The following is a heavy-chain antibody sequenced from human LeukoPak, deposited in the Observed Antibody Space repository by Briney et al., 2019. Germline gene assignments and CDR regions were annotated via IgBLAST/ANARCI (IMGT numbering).Heavy chain of an antibody. CDR3: ARQISDYYYYYIDV. CDR1: GGSISSSHYY. D-gene: IGHD3-10*01. V-gene: IGHV4-39*01. CDR2: IYYSGTT. Sequence: PSETLSLTCSVSGGSISSSHYYWGWIRQPPGKGLEWIGTIYYSGTTYYNPSLESRVTISEDTSKNQFSLTLRSVTAADTAVYYCARQISDYYYYYIDVWGKGTTVTVSS. J-gene: IGHJ6*03.